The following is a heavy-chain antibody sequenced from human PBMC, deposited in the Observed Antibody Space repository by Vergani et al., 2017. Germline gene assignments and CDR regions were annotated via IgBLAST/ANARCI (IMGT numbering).Heavy chain of an antibody. CDR2: ISGHGDRT. CDR3: AREVRSNTSPFVCD. D-gene: IGHD2/OR15-2a*01. J-gene: IGHJ4*02. Sequence: EVHLLESGGGQVEAGGSLRLSCVASGFTFSNSAMSWVRQTSGKGLEWVSAISGHGDRTYYADSVKGRFTLSRDNSKNTVYQQMNSLTAEDRDKYYCAREVRSNTSPFVCDWGQGTLVTV. CDR1: GFTFSNSA. V-gene: IGHV3-23*01.